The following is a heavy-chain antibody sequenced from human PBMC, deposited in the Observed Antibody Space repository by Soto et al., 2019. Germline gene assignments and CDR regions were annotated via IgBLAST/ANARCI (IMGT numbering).Heavy chain of an antibody. CDR1: RYTFTSYY. CDR2: INPNNGYT. D-gene: IGHD3-3*01. CDR3: AKAKFYFWSGYWPPLLAF. Sequence: AAVKLSCKASRYTFTSYYIHWVRQAPGQGLEWMGWINPNNGYTKYTQKFQGRVTVTRDTSITTAYLELTRLQSDDTAVYYCAKAKFYFWSGYWPPLLAFWGQGTLVTVSS. V-gene: IGHV1-2*02. J-gene: IGHJ1*01.